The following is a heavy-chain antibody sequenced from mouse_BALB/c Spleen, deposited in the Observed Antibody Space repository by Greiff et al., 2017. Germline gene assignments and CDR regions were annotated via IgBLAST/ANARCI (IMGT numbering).Heavy chain of an antibody. J-gene: IGHJ1*01. CDR1: GYAFSSYW. V-gene: IGHV1-80*01. Sequence: QVQLQQSGAELVRPGSSVKISCKASGYAFSSYWMNWVKQRPGQGLEWIGQIYPGDGDTNYNGKFKGKATLTADKSSSTAYMQLSSLTSEDSAVYFCAREGGHWYFDVWGAGTTVTVSS. CDR3: AREGGHWYFDV. CDR2: IYPGDGDT.